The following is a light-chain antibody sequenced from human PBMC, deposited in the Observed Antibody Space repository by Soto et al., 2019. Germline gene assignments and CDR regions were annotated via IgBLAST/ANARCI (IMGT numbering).Light chain of an antibody. J-gene: IGKJ5*01. Sequence: NQVTQSPASQSAYVGGRVNITRRGRQRISSALAWYQQKPGKAPKLLIYDASSLESGVPSRFSGSGSGTDFTLTISSLQPEDFATYYCQQFPTYPITVAQGTRLEIK. CDR2: DAS. V-gene: IGKV1-13*02. CDR3: QQFPTYPIT. CDR1: QRISSA.